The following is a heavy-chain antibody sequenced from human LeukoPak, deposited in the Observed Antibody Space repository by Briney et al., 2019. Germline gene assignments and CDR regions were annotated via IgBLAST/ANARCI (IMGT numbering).Heavy chain of an antibody. CDR1: GYTFTSHY. V-gene: IGHV1-46*01. D-gene: IGHD3-16*02. J-gene: IGHJ5*02. Sequence: ASVKVSYEASGYTFTSHYMHWVRQAPGQGLEWMGLINPSGSSTLYAQKFQGRVTMTRDMSTTTDYMELSSLRSEDTAVYYCARDNSVGDIAWWFDPWGQGTLVTVSS. CDR3: ARDNSVGDIAWWFDP. CDR2: INPSGSST.